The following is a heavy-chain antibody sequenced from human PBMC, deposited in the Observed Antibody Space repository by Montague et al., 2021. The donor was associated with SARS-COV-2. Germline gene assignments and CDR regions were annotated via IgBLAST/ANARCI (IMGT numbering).Heavy chain of an antibody. V-gene: IGHV4-4*07. CDR2: FYSTGST. D-gene: IGHD3-10*01. J-gene: IGHJ6*02. CDR3: ARGLVREDHGLDV. CDR1: GGSMNLYY. Sequence: SETLSLTCNVSGGSMNLYYWTWVRQPPGKGLEWIGRFYSTGSTNSNPYLQSRVSMSVDMSKYQFSLILTSVTAADTAIYYCARGLVREDHGLDVWGQGTTVSVSS.